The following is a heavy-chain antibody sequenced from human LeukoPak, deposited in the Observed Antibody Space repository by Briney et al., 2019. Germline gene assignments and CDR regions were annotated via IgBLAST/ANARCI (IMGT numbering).Heavy chain of an antibody. J-gene: IGHJ3*02. CDR3: ARGYRDVLRFLEPKYDYAFDI. D-gene: IGHD3-3*01. V-gene: IGHV1-2*04. CDR1: GYTFTGYY. Sequence: ASVKVSCKASGYTFTGYYMHWVRQAPGQGLEWMGWINPNSGGTNYAQKFQGWVTMTRDTSISTAYMELSRLRSEDTAVYYCARGYRDVLRFLEPKYDYAFDIWGQGTMVTVSS. CDR2: INPNSGGT.